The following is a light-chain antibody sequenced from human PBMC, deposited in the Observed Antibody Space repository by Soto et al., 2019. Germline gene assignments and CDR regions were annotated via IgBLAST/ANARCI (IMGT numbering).Light chain of an antibody. CDR2: EVS. CDR3: SSYTSSSTLDV. CDR1: SSDVGGYNY. V-gene: IGLV2-14*01. Sequence: ALTQPASVSGSPGQSITISCTGTSSDVGGYNYVSWYQQRPGKAPKLMIYEVSNRPSGVSNRFSGSKSGNTASLTISGLQAEDEADYYCSSYTSSSTLDVFGTGTKVTVL. J-gene: IGLJ1*01.